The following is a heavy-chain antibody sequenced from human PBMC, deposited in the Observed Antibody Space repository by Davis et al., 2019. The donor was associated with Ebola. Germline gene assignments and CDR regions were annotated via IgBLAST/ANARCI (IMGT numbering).Heavy chain of an antibody. CDR2: IKQDGSEK. CDR3: AKDRRTVTTDWDY. D-gene: IGHD4-17*01. J-gene: IGHJ4*02. V-gene: IGHV3-7*03. CDR1: GFTFSSYW. Sequence: GESLKISCAASGFTFSSYWMSWVRQAPGKGLEWVANIKQDGSEKYYVDSVKGRFTISRDNSKNTLYLQMNSLRAEDTAVYYCAKDRRTVTTDWDYWGQGTLVTVSS.